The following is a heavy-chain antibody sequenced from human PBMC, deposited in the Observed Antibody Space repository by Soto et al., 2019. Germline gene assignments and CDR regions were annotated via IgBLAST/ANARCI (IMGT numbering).Heavy chain of an antibody. V-gene: IGHV5-51*01. CDR2: IYPGDSDT. D-gene: IGHD4-4*01. J-gene: IGHJ5*02. CDR1: GYSFTSYW. CDR3: ARHFTTVTTFGWFDP. Sequence: GESLKISCKGSGYSFTSYWIGWVRQMPGKGLEWMGIIYPGDSDTRYSPSFQGQVTISADKSISTAYLQWSSLKASDAAMYYCARHFTTVTTFGWFDPWAQGTLVTVSS.